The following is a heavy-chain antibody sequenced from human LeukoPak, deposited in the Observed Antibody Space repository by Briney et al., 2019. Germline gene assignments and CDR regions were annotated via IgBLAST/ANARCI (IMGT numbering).Heavy chain of an antibody. D-gene: IGHD6-13*01. Sequence: PGGSLRLSCAASGFTFSSYWMSWVRQAPGKGLEWVANIKQDGSEKYYVDSVKGRFTISRDNSKNTLYLQMNSLRAEDTAVYYCAKGGYSSSLDAFDIWGQGTMVTVSS. V-gene: IGHV3-7*01. CDR3: AKGGYSSSLDAFDI. CDR1: GFTFSSYW. CDR2: IKQDGSEK. J-gene: IGHJ3*02.